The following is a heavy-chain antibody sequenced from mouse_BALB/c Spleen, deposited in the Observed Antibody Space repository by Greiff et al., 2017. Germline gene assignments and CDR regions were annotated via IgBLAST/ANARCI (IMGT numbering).Heavy chain of an antibody. V-gene: IGHV4-1*02. CDR1: GFDFSRYW. Sequence: EVKLLESGGGLVQPGGSLKLSCAASGFDFSRYWMSWVRQAPGKGLEWIGEINPDSSTINYTPSLKDKFIISRDNAKNTLYLQMSKVRSEDTALYYCARPSMITTRAWFAYWGQGTLVTVSA. CDR2: INPDSSTI. CDR3: ARPSMITTRAWFAY. D-gene: IGHD2-4*01. J-gene: IGHJ3*01.